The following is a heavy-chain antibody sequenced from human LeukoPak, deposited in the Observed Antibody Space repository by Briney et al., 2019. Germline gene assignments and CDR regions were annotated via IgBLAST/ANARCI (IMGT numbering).Heavy chain of an antibody. CDR2: INPSGGST. CDR1: GYTFTSYY. Sequence: ASVKVSCKASGYTFTSYYMHWVRQAPGQGLEWMGIINPSGGSTSYAQKFQGRVTMTRDTSTSTVYMELSSLRSEDTAVYYCARGSVSGYYYYYTDVWGKGTTVTISS. J-gene: IGHJ6*03. D-gene: IGHD3-10*01. CDR3: ARGSVSGYYYYYTDV. V-gene: IGHV1-46*01.